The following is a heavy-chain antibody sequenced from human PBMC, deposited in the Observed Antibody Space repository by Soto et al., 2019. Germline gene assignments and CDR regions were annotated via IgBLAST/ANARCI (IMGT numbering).Heavy chain of an antibody. CDR1: GLTFSTYA. CDR2: ISGSGGST. V-gene: IGHV3-23*01. J-gene: IGHJ4*02. Sequence: GGSLRLSCEASGLTFSTYAMSWVRQAPGKGLEWVSCISGSGGSTYYADSVKGRFTISRDNSKNTLYLQMNSLRAEDTAVYYCAKDRTDSSGWWLLEDWGQGALVTVSS. D-gene: IGHD6-19*01. CDR3: AKDRTDSSGWWLLED.